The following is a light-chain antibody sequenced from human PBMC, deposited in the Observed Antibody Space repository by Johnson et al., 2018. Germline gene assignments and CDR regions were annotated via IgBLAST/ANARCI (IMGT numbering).Light chain of an antibody. CDR2: ENN. CDR3: GPWDSSLSAGNV. V-gene: IGLV1-51*02. Sequence: QSVLTQPPSVSAAPGQKVTISCSGSSSNIGNNYVSWYQQLPGTAPKLLIYENNKRPSGIPDRFSGPKSGPPATLGIPGLQLGDEADYYYGPWDSSLSAGNVFGTGTKVTVL. CDR1: SSNIGNNY. J-gene: IGLJ1*01.